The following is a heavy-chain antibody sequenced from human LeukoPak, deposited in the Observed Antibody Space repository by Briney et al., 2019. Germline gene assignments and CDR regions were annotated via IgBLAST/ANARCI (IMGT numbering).Heavy chain of an antibody. V-gene: IGHV1-8*01. J-gene: IGHJ3*02. CDR1: GYTFTSYD. CDR3: ARGGGDYDFWSGYYSGRAFDI. D-gene: IGHD3-3*01. Sequence: ASVKVSCKASGYTFTSYDINWVRQATGQGLEWMGWMNPNSGNTGYAQKFQGRVTMTRNTSISTAYMELSSLRSEDTAVYYCARGGGDYDFWSGYYSGRAFDIWGQETMVTVSS. CDR2: MNPNSGNT.